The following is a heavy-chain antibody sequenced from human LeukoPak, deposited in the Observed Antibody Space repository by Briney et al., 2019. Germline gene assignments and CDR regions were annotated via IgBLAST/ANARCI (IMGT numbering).Heavy chain of an antibody. CDR1: GFTFDDYA. CDR2: NSWNCGSI. Sequence: PGRSLRLSCAASGFTFDDYAMHWVRQAPGKGLEWVSGNSWNCGSIGYADSVKGRFTISRDNAKNSLYLQMNSLRAEDTALYYGAKDYGSGSRSPIFDYWGQGTLVTVSS. CDR3: AKDYGSGSRSPIFDY. V-gene: IGHV3-9*01. D-gene: IGHD3-10*01. J-gene: IGHJ4*02.